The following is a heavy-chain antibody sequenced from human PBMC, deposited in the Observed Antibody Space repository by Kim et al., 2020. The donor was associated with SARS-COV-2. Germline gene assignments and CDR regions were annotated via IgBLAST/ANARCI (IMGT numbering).Heavy chain of an antibody. CDR2: GSNK. V-gene: IGHV3-30*02. J-gene: IGHJ4*02. CDR3: AKAEAYDY. Sequence: GSNKYYRESEKGRFTTYRDNSKNTLYLQMNSLRAEDTAVYYCAKAEAYDYWGQGTLVTVSS.